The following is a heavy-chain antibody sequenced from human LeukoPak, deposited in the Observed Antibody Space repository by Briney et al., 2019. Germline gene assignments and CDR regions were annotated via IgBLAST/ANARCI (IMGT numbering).Heavy chain of an antibody. Sequence: ASVKVSCKASGYAFTSYDINWVRQATGQGLEWMGWMNPNSGNTGYAQKFQGRVTMTRNTSISTAYMELSSLRSEDTAVYYCAREADIVVVGKGFDPWGQGTLVTVSS. V-gene: IGHV1-8*01. CDR1: GYAFTSYD. D-gene: IGHD2-2*01. CDR2: MNPNSGNT. J-gene: IGHJ5*02. CDR3: AREADIVVVGKGFDP.